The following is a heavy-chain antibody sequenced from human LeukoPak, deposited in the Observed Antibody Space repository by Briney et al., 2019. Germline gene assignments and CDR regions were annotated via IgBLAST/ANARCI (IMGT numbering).Heavy chain of an antibody. CDR3: AHTNLGLFDP. V-gene: IGHV1-69*13. J-gene: IGHJ5*02. CDR1: GGTFSSYA. CDR2: IIPIFGTA. Sequence: SVKVSCTASGGTFSSYAISWVRQAPGQGLEWMGGIIPIFGTANYAQKFQGRVTITADESTSTAYMELSSLRSEDTAVYYCAHTNLGLFDPWGQGTLVIVSS.